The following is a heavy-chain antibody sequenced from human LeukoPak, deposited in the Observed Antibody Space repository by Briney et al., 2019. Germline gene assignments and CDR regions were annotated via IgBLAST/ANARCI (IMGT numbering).Heavy chain of an antibody. CDR2: INPNSGGT. V-gene: IGHV1-2*06. J-gene: IGHJ4*02. Sequence: ASVKVSCKASGYTFTDDYMHWVRLAPGQGLEWMGRINPNSGGTNYAQNLQGRVTMTRDTSISTAYMELSRLRSDDTAVYYCARVTWDSSSSRYYFDYWGQGTLVTVSS. CDR1: GYTFTDDY. CDR3: ARVTWDSSSSRYYFDY. D-gene: IGHD6-6*01.